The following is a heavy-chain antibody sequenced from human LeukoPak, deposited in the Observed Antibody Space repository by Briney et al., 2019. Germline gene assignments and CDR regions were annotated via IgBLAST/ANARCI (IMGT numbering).Heavy chain of an antibody. V-gene: IGHV3-11*01. CDR1: GFTFSDYY. J-gene: IGHJ4*02. CDR2: ISSSGSTI. Sequence: GGSLRLSCAASGFTFSDYYMSWIRQAPGKGLEWVSYISSSGSTIYYADSVKGRFTISRDNAKNSLYLQMNSLRPEDTAVYYCARERRDCSGGSCSRYLDYWGQGTLVTVSS. D-gene: IGHD2-15*01. CDR3: ARERRDCSGGSCSRYLDY.